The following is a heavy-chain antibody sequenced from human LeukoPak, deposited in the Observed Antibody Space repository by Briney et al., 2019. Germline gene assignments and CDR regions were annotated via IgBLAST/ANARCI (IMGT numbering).Heavy chain of an antibody. CDR2: IYYSGST. Sequence: PSETLSLTCTVSGGSISSSSYYWGWIRQPPGKGLEWIGSIYYSGSTYYNPSLKSRVTISVDTSKNQFSLKLSSVTAADTAVYYCARADGMGGPEDIVVVPAAMEENWFDPWGQGTLVTVSS. V-gene: IGHV4-39*01. J-gene: IGHJ5*02. CDR3: ARADGMGGPEDIVVVPAAMEENWFDP. CDR1: GGSISSSSYY. D-gene: IGHD2-2*01.